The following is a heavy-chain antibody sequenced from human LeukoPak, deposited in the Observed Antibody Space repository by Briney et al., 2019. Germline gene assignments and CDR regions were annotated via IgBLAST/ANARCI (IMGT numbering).Heavy chain of an antibody. CDR1: GGSISSYY. CDR3: ARDVSWASAFDI. V-gene: IGHV4-59*01. D-gene: IGHD1-26*01. Sequence: SETLSLTCTVSGGSISSYYWSWIRQPPGKGLEWIGYIYYSGSTNYNPSLKSRVTISVDTSKNQFSLKLSSVTAADTAVYYCARDVSWASAFDIWGQGTMVTVSS. CDR2: IYYSGST. J-gene: IGHJ3*02.